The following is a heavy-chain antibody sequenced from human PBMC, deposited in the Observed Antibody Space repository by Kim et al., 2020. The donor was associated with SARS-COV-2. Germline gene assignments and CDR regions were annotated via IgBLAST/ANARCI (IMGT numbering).Heavy chain of an antibody. CDR3: ARGGGVILRFLEWLGEKARFDY. J-gene: IGHJ4*02. V-gene: IGHV4-34*01. CDR2: INHSGST. CDR1: GGSFSGYY. Sequence: SETLSLTCAVYGGSFSGYYWSWIRQPPGKGLEWIGEINHSGSTNYNPSLKSRVTISVDTSKNQFSLKLSSVTAADTAVYYCARGGGVILRFLEWLGEKARFDYWGQGTLVTVSS. D-gene: IGHD3-3*01.